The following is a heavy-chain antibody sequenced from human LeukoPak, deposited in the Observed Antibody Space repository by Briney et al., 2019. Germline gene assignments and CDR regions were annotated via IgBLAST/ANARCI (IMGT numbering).Heavy chain of an antibody. V-gene: IGHV3-30*04. Sequence: GRSLRLSCAASGFTFSSYVMHWVRQAPGKGLEWVAIISYDGSNEYYADSVKGRFTISRDNSKNTLYLQMNSLRAADTAVYYCARGRDSSGWYGYYYYMDVWGKGTTVTISS. D-gene: IGHD6-19*01. CDR1: GFTFSSYV. CDR3: ARGRDSSGWYGYYYYMDV. J-gene: IGHJ6*03. CDR2: ISYDGSNE.